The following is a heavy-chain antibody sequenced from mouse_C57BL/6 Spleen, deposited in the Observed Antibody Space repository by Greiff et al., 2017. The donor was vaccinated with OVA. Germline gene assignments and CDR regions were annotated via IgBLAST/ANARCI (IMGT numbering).Heavy chain of an antibody. CDR3: ARALDSSGYLFAY. CDR2: IYPGDGDT. V-gene: IGHV1-82*01. D-gene: IGHD3-2*02. J-gene: IGHJ3*01. CDR1: GYAFSSSW. Sequence: VQLQQSGPELVKPGASVKISCKASGYAFSSSWMNWVKQRPGKGLEWIGRIYPGDGDTNYNGKFKGKATLTADKSSSTAYMQLSSLTSEDSAVYFCARALDSSGYLFAYWGQGTLVTVSA.